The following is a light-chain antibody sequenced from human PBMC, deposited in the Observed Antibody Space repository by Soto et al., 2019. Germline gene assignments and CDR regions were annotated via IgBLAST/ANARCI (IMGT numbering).Light chain of an antibody. CDR1: SNDVGAYNY. CDR3: YSYPTTYTWL. Sequence: QSALTQPASMSGSPGQSITISCAGTSNDVGAYNYVSWYQHHPGQAPKLMIYEVTIRPSGVSPRFSGSKSANTASLTISGLQAEDEADYYCYSYPTTYTWLFGGGTKLTVL. CDR2: EVT. J-gene: IGLJ2*01. V-gene: IGLV2-14*01.